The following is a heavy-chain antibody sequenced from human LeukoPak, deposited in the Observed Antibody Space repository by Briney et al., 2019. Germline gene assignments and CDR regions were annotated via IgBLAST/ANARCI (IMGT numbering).Heavy chain of an antibody. V-gene: IGHV4-59*01. J-gene: IGHJ6*02. CDR1: GGSISSYY. Sequence: SETLFLTCTVSGGSISSYYWSWIRQPPGKGLEWIGYIYYSGSTNYNPSLKSRVTISVDTSKNQFSLKLSSVTAADTAVYYCARDGYYYYYGMDVWGQGTTVTVSS. CDR2: IYYSGST. CDR3: ARDGYYYYYGMDV.